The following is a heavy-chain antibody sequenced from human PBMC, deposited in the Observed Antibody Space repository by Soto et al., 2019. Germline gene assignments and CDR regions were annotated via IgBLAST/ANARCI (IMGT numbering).Heavy chain of an antibody. Sequence: QVQLVQSGAEVKKPGSSVKVSCKDSGGTFSTYSMFWVRQAPGQGLEWMGRIIPMLGIRNYAQRFQDRVTITADKSTATAPMELCSLRSEDTALYYCTIGSWSGEVFDIWGQGTMVTVSS. V-gene: IGHV1-69*02. D-gene: IGHD2-21*01. CDR1: GGTFSTYS. CDR3: TIGSWSGEVFDI. J-gene: IGHJ3*02. CDR2: IIPMLGIR.